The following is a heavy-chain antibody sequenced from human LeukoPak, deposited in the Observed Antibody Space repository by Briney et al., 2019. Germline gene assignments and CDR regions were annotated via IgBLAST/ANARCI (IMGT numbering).Heavy chain of an antibody. Sequence: SETLSLTCTVSGGSISSSSYYWGWIRQPPGKGLEWIGSIYYSGSTYYNPSLKSRVTISVDTSKNQSSLKLSSVTAADTAVYYCASLGYCSGGSCYYYYYGMDVWGQGTTVTVSS. CDR3: ASLGYCSGGSCYYYYYGMDV. J-gene: IGHJ6*02. V-gene: IGHV4-39*01. D-gene: IGHD2-15*01. CDR1: GGSISSSSYY. CDR2: IYYSGST.